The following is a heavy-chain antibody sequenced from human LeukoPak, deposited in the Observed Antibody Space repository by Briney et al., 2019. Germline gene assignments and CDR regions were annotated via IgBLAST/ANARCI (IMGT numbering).Heavy chain of an antibody. J-gene: IGHJ4*02. CDR2: ISSSRSYI. Sequence: PGGSLRLSCAASGFTFSSYSMNWVRQAPGKGLEWVSSISSSRSYIYYADSVKGRFTISRDNAKNSLYLQMNSLRAEDTAVYYCATGPWIDYWGQGTLVTVSS. D-gene: IGHD2-8*02. CDR1: GFTFSSYS. V-gene: IGHV3-21*01. CDR3: ATGPWIDY.